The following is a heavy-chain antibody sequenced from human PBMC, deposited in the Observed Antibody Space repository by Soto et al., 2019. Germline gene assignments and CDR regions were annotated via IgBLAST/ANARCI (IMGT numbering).Heavy chain of an antibody. D-gene: IGHD6-19*01. J-gene: IGHJ5*02. V-gene: IGHV3-33*01. Sequence: QVQLVESGGGVVQSGRSLTLSCAASGFSLRTYGMQWLRRAPGKGLEWVAFIWYDGTKKFYANSVKGRSTISKDNSNNLLYLQMSGLRAEDTAVYSLPRDVVTAVAGSVNWFAPWGQGTRVTVSS. CDR1: GFSLRTYG. CDR2: IWYDGTKK. CDR3: PRDVVTAVAGSVNWFAP.